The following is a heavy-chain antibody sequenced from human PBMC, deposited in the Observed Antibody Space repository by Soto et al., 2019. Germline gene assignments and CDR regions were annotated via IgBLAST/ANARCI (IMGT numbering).Heavy chain of an antibody. Sequence: GGSLRLSCVASGFAFSSYSMNWVRQAPGKGLEWVSYISSSSSTIYYADSVKGRFTISRDNAKNSLYLQMNSLRAEDTAVYYCAREVSSSWWPYYMDVWGKGTTVTVSS. D-gene: IGHD6-13*01. CDR3: AREVSSSWWPYYMDV. V-gene: IGHV3-48*01. CDR2: ISSSSSTI. J-gene: IGHJ6*03. CDR1: GFAFSSYS.